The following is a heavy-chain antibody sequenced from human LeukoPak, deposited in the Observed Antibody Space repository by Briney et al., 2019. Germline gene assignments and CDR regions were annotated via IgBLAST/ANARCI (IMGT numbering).Heavy chain of an antibody. V-gene: IGHV4-59*08. CDR3: ARLKYCSSTSCYEYYYYGMDV. J-gene: IGHJ6*02. CDR2: IYYSGST. Sequence: SETLSLTCTVSGGSISSYYWSWIRQPPGKGLEWIGYIYYSGSTNYNPSLKSRVTISVDTSKNQFSLKLSSVTAADTAVYYCARLKYCSSTSCYEYYYYGMDVWGQGTTVTVSS. CDR1: GGSISSYY. D-gene: IGHD2-2*01.